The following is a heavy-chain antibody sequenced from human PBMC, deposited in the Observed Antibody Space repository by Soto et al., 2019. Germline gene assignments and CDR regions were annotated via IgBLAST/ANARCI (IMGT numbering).Heavy chain of an antibody. CDR2: INSDGSST. Sequence: GGSLRLSCAASGFTRRSYWMHWVRQAPGKGLVWVSRINSDGSSTSYADSVKGRFTISRDNAKNTLYLQMNSLRAEDTAVYYCVRRVTDYGMDVWGQGTTVTV. J-gene: IGHJ6*02. CDR1: GFTRRSYW. CDR3: VRRVTDYGMDV. D-gene: IGHD2-21*02. V-gene: IGHV3-74*01.